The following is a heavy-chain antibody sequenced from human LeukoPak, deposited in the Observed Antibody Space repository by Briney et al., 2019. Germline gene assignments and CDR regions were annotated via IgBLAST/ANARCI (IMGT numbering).Heavy chain of an antibody. CDR1: GYTFTTYG. CDR3: ARNRGGYFDY. J-gene: IGHJ4*02. CDR2: IGAYNGDT. V-gene: IGHV1-18*01. Sequence: GASVKVSCKASGYTFTTYGISWVRQAPGQGLEWMGWIGAYNGDTNYAQKLQDRVTMTTDSSTSTAYMELRSLRSDDTAVYYCARNRGGYFDYWGQGTLVTVSS. D-gene: IGHD3-10*01.